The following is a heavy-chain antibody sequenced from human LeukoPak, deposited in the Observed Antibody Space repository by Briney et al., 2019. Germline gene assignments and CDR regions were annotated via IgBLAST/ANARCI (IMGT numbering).Heavy chain of an antibody. V-gene: IGHV4-30-4*08. CDR1: GGSISSGDYN. CDR2: IYYSGST. CDR3: ARERPDRNYYYMDV. J-gene: IGHJ6*03. Sequence: KPSQTLSLTCTVSGGSISSGDYNSSWIRQPPGKGLEWIGYIYYSGSTYYNPSLKSRVTISVDTSKNQFSLKLSSVTAADTAVYYCARERPDRNYYYMDVWGKGTTVTVSS.